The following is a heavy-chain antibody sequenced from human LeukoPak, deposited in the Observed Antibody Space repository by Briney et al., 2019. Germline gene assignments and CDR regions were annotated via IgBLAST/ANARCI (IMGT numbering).Heavy chain of an antibody. J-gene: IGHJ3*02. CDR1: GFTFSSYG. CDR2: ISGSGGST. CDR3: AKDVLWESNAFDI. V-gene: IGHV3-23*01. Sequence: PGGTLRLSCAASGFTFSSYGMSWVRQAPGKGLEGVSAISGSGGSTYYADAVNGRFTNSRDNSKNTLYLQMNSLRAEDTAVYYCAKDVLWESNAFDIWGQGTMVTVSS. D-gene: IGHD1-26*01.